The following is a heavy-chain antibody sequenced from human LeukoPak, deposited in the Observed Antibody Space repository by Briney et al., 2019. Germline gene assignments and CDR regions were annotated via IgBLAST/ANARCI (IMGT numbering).Heavy chain of an antibody. CDR2: ISADGGST. Sequence: PGGSLRLSCVASGLNFDDSAMHWVRQAPGKGLEWVSLISADGGSTFSADSVKGRFSISRDNSKNSLYPQMNSLRSEDTAMYYCAKEPGKFDYWGQGTLVAVSS. V-gene: IGHV3-43*02. CDR3: AKEPGKFDY. J-gene: IGHJ4*02. CDR1: GLNFDDSA. D-gene: IGHD2-2*01.